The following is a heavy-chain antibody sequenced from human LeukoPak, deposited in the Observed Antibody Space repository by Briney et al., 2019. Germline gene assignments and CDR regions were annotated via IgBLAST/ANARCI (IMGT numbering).Heavy chain of an antibody. CDR1: GFTFSSYS. D-gene: IGHD6-13*01. Sequence: GGSLRLSCAASGFTFSSYSMNWVRQAPGKGLEWVSSISSSSSYIYYADSVKGRFTISRANAKNSLYLQMNSLRAEKTAVYYCARGSGIAAAGTEDYWGQGTLVTVSS. CDR2: ISSSSSYI. CDR3: ARGSGIAAAGTEDY. V-gene: IGHV3-21*01. J-gene: IGHJ4*02.